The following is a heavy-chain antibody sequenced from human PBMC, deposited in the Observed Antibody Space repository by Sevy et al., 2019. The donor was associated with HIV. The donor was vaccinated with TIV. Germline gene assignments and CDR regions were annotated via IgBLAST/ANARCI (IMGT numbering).Heavy chain of an antibody. CDR3: TRGPTRDYYYYYYGMDV. J-gene: IGHJ6*02. D-gene: IGHD2-2*01. CDR2: ISAYNGNT. CDR1: GYTFTSYG. Sequence: ASVKVSCKASGYTFTSYGISWVRQAPGQGLEWMGWISAYNGNTNYAQKLQGRVTMTTDTSTSTAYMELRSLRSDDTAVYYCTRGPTRDYYYYYYGMDVWGQGTTVTVSS. V-gene: IGHV1-18*01.